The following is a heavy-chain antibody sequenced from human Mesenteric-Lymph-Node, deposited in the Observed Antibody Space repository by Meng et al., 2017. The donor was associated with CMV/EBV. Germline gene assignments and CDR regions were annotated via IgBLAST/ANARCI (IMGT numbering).Heavy chain of an antibody. D-gene: IGHD1-26*01. Sequence: GGSLRLSCAASGFTFDDYAMHWVRQAPGKGLEWVSGISWNSGDIDYADSVRGRFTISRDNAKNSLFLEMNSLRADDMALYYCAKDAGGVGPTTGPFDIWGQGKMVTVSS. CDR3: AKDAGGVGPTTGPFDI. CDR2: ISWNSGDI. CDR1: GFTFDDYA. V-gene: IGHV3-9*03. J-gene: IGHJ3*02.